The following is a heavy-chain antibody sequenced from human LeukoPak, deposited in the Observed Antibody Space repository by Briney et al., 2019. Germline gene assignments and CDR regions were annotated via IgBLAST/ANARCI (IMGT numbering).Heavy chain of an antibody. CDR2: MYSDGTT. J-gene: IGHJ4*02. CDR3: AKSDNWNPAY. D-gene: IGHD1-1*01. V-gene: IGHV3-66*02. Sequence: GGSLRLSCAASGFTVSSNYMTWVRQAPGKGLEWVSFMYSDGTTDNADSVKGRFPISRDNSKNTRYLQMISLRGEDTAVYYCAKSDNWNPAYWGQGTLVTASS. CDR1: GFTVSSNY.